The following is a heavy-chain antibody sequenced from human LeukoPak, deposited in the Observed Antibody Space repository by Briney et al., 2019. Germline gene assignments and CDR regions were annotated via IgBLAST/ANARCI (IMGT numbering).Heavy chain of an antibody. J-gene: IGHJ6*02. CDR3: ARVEGGDYGDYAYGMDV. CDR2: IIPILGIA. D-gene: IGHD4-17*01. Sequence: GASVKVSCKASGYTFTGYYMHWVRQAPGQGLEWMGRIIPILGIANYAQKFQGRVTITADKSTSTAYMELSSLRSEDTAVYYCARVEGGDYGDYAYGMDVWGQXTTVXVSS. CDR1: GYTFTGYY. V-gene: IGHV1-69*04.